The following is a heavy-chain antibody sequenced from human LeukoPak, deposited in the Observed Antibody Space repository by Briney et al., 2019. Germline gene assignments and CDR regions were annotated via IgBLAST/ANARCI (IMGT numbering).Heavy chain of an antibody. Sequence: PGGSLRLSCAASGFTFSSYSMNWVRQAPGKGLEWVSSISSSSSYIYYADSVKGRFTISRDNAKNSLYLQMNSLRAEDTAVYYCARGAYSSGWYPETDPENSWFDPWGQGTLVTVSS. CDR1: GFTFSSYS. J-gene: IGHJ5*02. D-gene: IGHD6-19*01. CDR3: ARGAYSSGWYPETDPENSWFDP. V-gene: IGHV3-21*01. CDR2: ISSSSSYI.